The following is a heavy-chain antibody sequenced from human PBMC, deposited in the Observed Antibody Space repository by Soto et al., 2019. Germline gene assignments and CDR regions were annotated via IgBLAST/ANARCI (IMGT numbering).Heavy chain of an antibody. CDR3: ARGRWAVAGIWESYVFDY. J-gene: IGHJ4*02. Sequence: GASVKVSCKASGGTFSSYTISWVRQAPGQGLEWMGRIIPILGIANYAQKFQGRVTITADKSTSTAYMELSSLRSEDTAVYYCARGRWAVAGIWESYVFDYWGQGTLVTVSS. CDR1: GGTFSSYT. V-gene: IGHV1-69*02. D-gene: IGHD6-19*01. CDR2: IIPILGIA.